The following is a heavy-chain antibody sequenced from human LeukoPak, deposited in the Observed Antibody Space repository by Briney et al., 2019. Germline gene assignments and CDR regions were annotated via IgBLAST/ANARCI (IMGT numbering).Heavy chain of an antibody. CDR3: ARDRRSSGWERKDY. CDR2: ISSSSSYI. D-gene: IGHD6-19*01. V-gene: IGHV3-21*01. CDR1: GFTFSSYS. Sequence: GGSLRLSCAASGFTFSSYSMNWVRQAPGKGLEWVSSISSSSSYIYYADSVKGRFTISRDNAKNSLYLQMNSLRAEDTAVYYCARDRRSSGWERKDYWGQGTLVTVPS. J-gene: IGHJ4*02.